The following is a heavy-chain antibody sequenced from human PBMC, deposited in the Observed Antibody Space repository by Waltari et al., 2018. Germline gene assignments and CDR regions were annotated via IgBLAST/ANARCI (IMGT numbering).Heavy chain of an antibody. Sequence: QVQLVQSGAEVKKPGSSVKVSCKASGGTFSSYAISWVRQAPGQGLEWMGGIIPIFGTANYAQKFQGRVTITTDESTSTAYMELSSLRSEDTAVYYCAREWPLLVYGGNSESGAFDIWGQGTMVTISS. V-gene: IGHV1-69*05. CDR2: IIPIFGTA. D-gene: IGHD2-21*02. J-gene: IGHJ3*02. CDR3: AREWPLLVYGGNSESGAFDI. CDR1: GGTFSSYA.